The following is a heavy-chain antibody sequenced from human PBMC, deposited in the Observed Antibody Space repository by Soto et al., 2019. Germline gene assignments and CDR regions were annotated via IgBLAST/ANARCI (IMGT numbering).Heavy chain of an antibody. V-gene: IGHV4-34*01. CDR3: ARMGRKYLYGMDV. CDR2: INHSGST. J-gene: IGHJ6*02. CDR1: GGSFSGYY. D-gene: IGHD1-26*01. Sequence: PSETLSLTCAVYGGSFSGYYWSWIRQPPGKGLEWIGEINHSGSTNYNPSLKSRVTISVDTSKNQFSLKLSSVTAADTAVYYCARMGRKYLYGMDVWGQGTTVTVSS.